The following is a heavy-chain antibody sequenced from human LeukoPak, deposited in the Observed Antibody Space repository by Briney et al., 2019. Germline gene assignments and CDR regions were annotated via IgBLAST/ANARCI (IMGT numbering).Heavy chain of an antibody. CDR3: ARDIASVRMDV. CDR1: GFTFRNHG. V-gene: IGHV3-33*07. Sequence: PGGSLRLSCAASGFTFRNHGMYWVRQAPGKGLEWVAVIWYDGSNRYYADTVKGRFTISRDNSKNTLYLQMTSLRAEDTAVYYCARDIASVRMDVWGQGTTVTVSS. CDR2: IWYDGSNR. D-gene: IGHD2-15*01. J-gene: IGHJ6*02.